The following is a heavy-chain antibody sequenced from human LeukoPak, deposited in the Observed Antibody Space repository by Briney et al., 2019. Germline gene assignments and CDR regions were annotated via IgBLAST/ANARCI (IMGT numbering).Heavy chain of an antibody. J-gene: IGHJ4*02. Sequence: ASVKVSCKASGYTFTSYYIHWVRQAPGQGLEWMGIINPSGGSTSYAQKFQGRVTMTRDTSTSTVYMELSSLRSEDTAVYYCASTSSYYDSSGFQGLDYWGQGTLVTVSS. V-gene: IGHV1-46*01. CDR1: GYTFTSYY. CDR3: ASTSSYYDSSGFQGLDY. CDR2: INPSGGST. D-gene: IGHD3-22*01.